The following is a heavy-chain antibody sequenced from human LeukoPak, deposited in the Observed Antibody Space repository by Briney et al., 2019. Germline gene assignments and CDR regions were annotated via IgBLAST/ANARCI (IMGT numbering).Heavy chain of an antibody. J-gene: IGHJ4*02. CDR2: IYYSGST. CDR3: ARAVGGSIVVVPAAIRANYFDY. CDR1: GGSISSSSYY. V-gene: IGHV4-39*07. Sequence: SETLSLTCTVSGGSISSSSYYWGWIRQPPGKGLEWIGSIYYSGSTYYNPSLKSRVTISVDTSKNQFSLKLSSVTAADTAVYYCARAVGGSIVVVPAAIRANYFDYWGQGTLVTVSS. D-gene: IGHD2-2*01.